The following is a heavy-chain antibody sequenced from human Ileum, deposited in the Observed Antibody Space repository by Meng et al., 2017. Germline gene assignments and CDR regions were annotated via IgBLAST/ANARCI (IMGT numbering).Heavy chain of an antibody. Sequence: QVQLLQSGAEVKKPGASVKVSCKASCYTFTTYGISWVRQAPGQGLEWMGWMNTDKGNTNYAQKFQGRVTMTRDTSTSTAYMELRSLRSDDTAVYYCAREGAYNGGDYWGQGTLVTVSS. D-gene: IGHD1-1*01. CDR1: CYTFTTYG. V-gene: IGHV1-18*01. J-gene: IGHJ4*02. CDR3: AREGAYNGGDY. CDR2: MNTDKGNT.